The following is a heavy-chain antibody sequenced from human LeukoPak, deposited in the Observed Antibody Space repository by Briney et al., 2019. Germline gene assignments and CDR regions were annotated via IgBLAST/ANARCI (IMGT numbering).Heavy chain of an antibody. D-gene: IGHD3-16*02. V-gene: IGHV3-23*01. CDR3: AKEGVWGSYRYTVDYFDY. J-gene: IGHJ4*02. CDR1: GFTFSSYA. CDR2: ISGSGGST. Sequence: GGSLRLSCAASGFTFSSYAMSWVRQAPGKGLEWVSAISGSGGSTYYADSVKGRFTISRDNSKNTLYLQMNSLRAEDTAVYYCAKEGVWGSYRYTVDYFDYWGQGTLVTVSS.